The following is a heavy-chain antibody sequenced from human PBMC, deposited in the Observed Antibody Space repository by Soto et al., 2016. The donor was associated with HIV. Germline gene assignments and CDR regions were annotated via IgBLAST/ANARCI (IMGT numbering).Heavy chain of an antibody. V-gene: IGHV3-23*01. CDR1: GFTFGNYA. CDR2: ISDSGSNT. CDR3: AKDLRMTMVQGFIDALDF. Sequence: EVNLLESGGGLVQPGGPVKLSCGASGFTFGNYAMSWVRQAPGKGLEWVSGISDSGSNTYYADSVKGRFTISRDNSKNTLYLHMNSLRAEDTAVYYCAKDLRMTMVQGFIDALDFWGQGTMVTVSS. J-gene: IGHJ3*01. D-gene: IGHD3-10*01.